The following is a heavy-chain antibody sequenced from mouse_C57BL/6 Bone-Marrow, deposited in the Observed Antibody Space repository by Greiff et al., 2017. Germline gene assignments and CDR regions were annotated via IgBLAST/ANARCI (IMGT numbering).Heavy chain of an antibody. CDR1: GYTFTSYG. CDR2: ISPRSGNT. CDR3: ARSKVIGYFDY. J-gene: IGHJ2*01. D-gene: IGHD1-1*01. V-gene: IGHV1-81*01. Sequence: QVQLQQSGAELARPGASVKLSCKASGYTFTSYGISWVKQRTGQGLEWIGEISPRSGNTYYNEKFKGKATLTADKSSSTAYMELRSLTSEDSAVYFCARSKVIGYFDYWGQGTTLTVSS.